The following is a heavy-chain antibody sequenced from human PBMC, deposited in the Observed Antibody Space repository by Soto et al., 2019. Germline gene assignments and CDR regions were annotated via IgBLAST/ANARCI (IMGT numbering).Heavy chain of an antibody. CDR1: CTSIIAYY. D-gene: IGHD2-21*01. J-gene: IGHJ4*02. CDR2: ISYRGST. Sequence: SETLSLTCNVSCTSIIAYYWTWIRQPPGKALEWIGYISYRGSTKYNPSLKSRVAISLDTSRNQFSLKLTPVTASDTAIYFCARDPELHGLDYWGQGTLVTVSS. V-gene: IGHV4-59*01. CDR3: ARDPELHGLDY.